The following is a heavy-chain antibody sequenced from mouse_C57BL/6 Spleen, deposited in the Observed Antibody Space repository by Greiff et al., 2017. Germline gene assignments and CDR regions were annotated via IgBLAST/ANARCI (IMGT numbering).Heavy chain of an antibody. CDR1: GFTFSDYG. CDR2: ISSGSSTI. Sequence: EVKLQESGGGLVKPGGSLKLSCAASGFTFSDYGMHWVRQAPEKGLEWVAYISSGSSTIYYADTVKGRFTISRDNAKNTLFLQMTSLRSEDTAMYYCADYYGSSYVGFAYWGQGTLVTVSA. D-gene: IGHD1-1*01. J-gene: IGHJ3*01. CDR3: ADYYGSSYVGFAY. V-gene: IGHV5-17*01.